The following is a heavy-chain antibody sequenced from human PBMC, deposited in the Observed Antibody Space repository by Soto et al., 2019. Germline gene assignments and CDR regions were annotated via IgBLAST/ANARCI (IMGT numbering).Heavy chain of an antibody. D-gene: IGHD3-3*01. J-gene: IGHJ4*02. CDR3: AKGPIFGVENIYDY. V-gene: IGHV3-23*01. Sequence: EVQLLESGGGLVQPGGSLRLSCAASGFTFSSYAMSWVRQAPGKGLEWVSGMSGSGGTAYYRDSGKGRFTISRDNSKQTLYLQMSSLRAEDTALYDCAKGPIFGVENIYDYWGQGTLVTVSS. CDR1: GFTFSSYA. CDR2: MSGSGGTA.